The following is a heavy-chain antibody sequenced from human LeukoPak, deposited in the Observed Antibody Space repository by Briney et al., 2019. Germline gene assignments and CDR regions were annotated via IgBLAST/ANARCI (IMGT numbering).Heavy chain of an antibody. CDR2: ISAYNGNT. CDR3: ARDPAAMVTYYYYYMDV. Sequence: ASVKVSCKASGYTFTSYGISWVRQAPGQGLEWMGWISAYNGNTNYAQKLQGRVTMTTDTSTCTAYMELRSLRSDDTAVYYCARDPAAMVTYYYYYMDVWGKGTTVTVSS. CDR1: GYTFTSYG. D-gene: IGHD5-18*01. V-gene: IGHV1-18*01. J-gene: IGHJ6*03.